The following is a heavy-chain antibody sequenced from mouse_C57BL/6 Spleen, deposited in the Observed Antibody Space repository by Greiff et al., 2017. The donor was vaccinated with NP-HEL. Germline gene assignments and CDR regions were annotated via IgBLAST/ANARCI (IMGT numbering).Heavy chain of an antibody. J-gene: IGHJ1*03. CDR3: ARAIYCGREYFDV. D-gene: IGHD1-1*01. CDR2: IDPSDSYT. V-gene: IGHV1-69*01. Sequence: QVQLQQPGAELVMPGASVKLSCKASGYTFTSYWMHWVKQRPGQGLEWIGEIDPSDSYTNYNQKFKGKSTLTVDKSSSTAYMQLSSLTSEDSAVYYCARAIYCGREYFDVWGTGTTVTVSS. CDR1: GYTFTSYW.